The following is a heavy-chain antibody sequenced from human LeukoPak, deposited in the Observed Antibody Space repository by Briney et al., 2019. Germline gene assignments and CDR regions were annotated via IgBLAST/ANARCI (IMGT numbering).Heavy chain of an antibody. D-gene: IGHD3-3*01. V-gene: IGHV3-21*01. CDR1: GFTFSSYS. Sequence: GGSLRLSCAASGFTFSSYSMNWVRQAPGKGLEWVSSISSSSSYIYYADSVKGRFTISRDNAKNSLYLQMNSLRAEDTAVYYCARRDLDYDFWSGYYYHYGMDVWGQGTTVTVSS. CDR3: ARRDLDYDFWSGYYYHYGMDV. J-gene: IGHJ6*02. CDR2: ISSSSSYI.